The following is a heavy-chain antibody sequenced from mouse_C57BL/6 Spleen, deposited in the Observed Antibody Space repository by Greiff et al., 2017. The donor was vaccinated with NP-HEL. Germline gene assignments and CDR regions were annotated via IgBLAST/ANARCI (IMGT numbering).Heavy chain of an antibody. Sequence: QVQLQQSGPELVKPGASVKISCKASGYAFSSSWMNWVKQRPGKGLEWIGRIYPGDGDTNYNGKFKGKATLTADKSSSTAYMQLSSLTSEDSAVYFCARGGKAGYFDVWGTGTTVTVSS. CDR2: IYPGDGDT. V-gene: IGHV1-82*01. D-gene: IGHD3-2*02. J-gene: IGHJ1*03. CDR1: GYAFSSSW. CDR3: ARGGKAGYFDV.